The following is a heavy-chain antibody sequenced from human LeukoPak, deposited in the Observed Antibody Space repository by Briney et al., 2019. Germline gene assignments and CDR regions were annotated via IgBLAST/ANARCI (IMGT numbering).Heavy chain of an antibody. CDR3: ARRPRDSSGYYLGAFHD. V-gene: IGHV3-23*01. J-gene: IGHJ3*01. Sequence: GGSLRLSCEASGFTFGSYAMTWVRQAPGKGLDWVSVIGASGADTYYADSVKGRFTVSRDNAKNTLYLHMSRLRAEDTAVYFCARRPRDSSGYYLGAFHDWGQGTTVTVSS. D-gene: IGHD3-22*01. CDR2: IGASGADT. CDR1: GFTFGSYA.